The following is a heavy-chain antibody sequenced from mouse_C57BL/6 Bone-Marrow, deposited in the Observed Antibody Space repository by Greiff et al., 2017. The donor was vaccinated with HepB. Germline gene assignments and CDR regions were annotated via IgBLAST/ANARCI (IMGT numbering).Heavy chain of an antibody. CDR1: GYTFTSYW. J-gene: IGHJ2*01. V-gene: IGHV1-53*01. CDR3: ANGGSSLYYFDY. CDR2: INPSNGGT. Sequence: QVQLQQSGTELVKPGASVKLSCKASGYTFTSYWMHWVKQRPGQGLEWIGNINPSNGGTNYNEKFKSKATLTVDKSSSTAYMQLSSLTSEDSAVYYCANGGSSLYYFDYWGRGTTLTVSA. D-gene: IGHD1-1*01.